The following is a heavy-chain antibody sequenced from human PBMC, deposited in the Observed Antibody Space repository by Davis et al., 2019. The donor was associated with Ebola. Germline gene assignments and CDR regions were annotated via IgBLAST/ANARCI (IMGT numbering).Heavy chain of an antibody. CDR1: GGSFSGYY. CDR2: INHSGST. D-gene: IGHD2-2*01. CDR3: ARVGVPAAHYYYYGMDV. Sequence: MPGGSLRLSCAVYGGSFSGYYWSWIRQPPGKGLEWIGEINHSGSTNYNPSLKSRVTISVDTSKNQFSLKLSSVTAADTAVYYCARVGVPAAHYYYYGMDVWGQGTTVTVSS. V-gene: IGHV4-34*01. J-gene: IGHJ6*02.